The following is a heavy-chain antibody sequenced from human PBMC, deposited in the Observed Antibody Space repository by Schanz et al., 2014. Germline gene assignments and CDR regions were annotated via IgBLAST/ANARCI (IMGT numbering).Heavy chain of an antibody. D-gene: IGHD3-9*01. CDR1: GFTFSDYY. J-gene: IGHJ4*02. V-gene: IGHV3-11*01. CDR3: AYYDVLTGFDY. CDR2: INSDGTTT. Sequence: QVQLVESGGGLVKPGGSLRLSCAASGFTFSDYYMTWIRQAPGKGLVWVSHINSDGTTTTYADSVKGRFTISRDNSKNTLYLQINNLRAEDTAVYYCAYYDVLTGFDYWGQGTLVIVSS.